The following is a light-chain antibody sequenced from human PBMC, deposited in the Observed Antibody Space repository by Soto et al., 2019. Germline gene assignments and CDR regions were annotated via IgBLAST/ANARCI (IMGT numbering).Light chain of an antibody. Sequence: QSVLTQPASVSGSPGQSITISCTGTSSDGGGDNYVSWYPQHPGKAPKRMIYEVSNRPSEVSNRFSGSKSGNTASLTISGLQAEDEADDYCSSYSSSSAASCVFGTGTKVTVL. J-gene: IGLJ1*01. CDR3: SSYSSSSAASCV. V-gene: IGLV2-14*01. CDR1: SSDGGGDNY. CDR2: EVS.